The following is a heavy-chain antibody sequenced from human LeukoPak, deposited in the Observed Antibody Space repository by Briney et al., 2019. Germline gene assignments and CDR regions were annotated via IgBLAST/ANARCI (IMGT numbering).Heavy chain of an antibody. CDR3: AKDKVPWELQLPVDY. J-gene: IGHJ4*02. CDR1: GFTFSNYL. CDR2: IRYDGSNK. Sequence: GGSLRLSCAASGFTFSNYLMSWVRQAPGKGLEWVAFIRYDGSNKYYADSVKGRFTISRDNSKNTLYLQMNSLRAEDTAVYYCAKDKVPWELQLPVDYWGQGTLVTVSS. V-gene: IGHV3-30*02. D-gene: IGHD1-26*01.